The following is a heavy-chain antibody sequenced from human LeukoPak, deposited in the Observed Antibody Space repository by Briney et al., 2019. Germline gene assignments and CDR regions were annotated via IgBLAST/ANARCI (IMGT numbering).Heavy chain of an antibody. V-gene: IGHV3-48*02. CDR2: IGTSSSSK. J-gene: IGHJ4*02. CDR3: ARGNRGLSPDY. CDR1: GFAFSSYS. Sequence: GGSLRLSGAASGFAFSSYSMNWVRQAPGKGLEWVSYIGTSSSSKYYADSVKGRFTISRDNDKNSIYLQMDSLRDEDTAVYYCARGNRGLSPDYWGQGTLVTVSS. D-gene: IGHD1-14*01.